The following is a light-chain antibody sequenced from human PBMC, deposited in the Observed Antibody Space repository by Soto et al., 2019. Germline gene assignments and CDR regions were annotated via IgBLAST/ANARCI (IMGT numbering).Light chain of an antibody. V-gene: IGKV1-16*01. CDR2: AAS. J-gene: IGKJ4*01. CDR3: QQYNIYPAT. Sequence: DIQMTQSPSSLSASVGDRVTITCRASKGIRNYLAWVQQKPGKAPKCLIYAASSLRSGVPSRFSGSGSGTDFTLTSRSLQPEDFATYYCQQYNIYPATFGGGTKVEIK. CDR1: KGIRNY.